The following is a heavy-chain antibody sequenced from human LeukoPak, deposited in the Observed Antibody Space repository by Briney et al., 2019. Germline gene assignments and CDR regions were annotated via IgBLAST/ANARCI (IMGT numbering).Heavy chain of an antibody. CDR2: ISYDGSNK. CDR3: AKEYCSSTSCQIGAFDI. J-gene: IGHJ3*02. CDR1: GFTFSSYG. D-gene: IGHD2-2*01. Sequence: PGGSLRLSCAASGFTFSSYGMHWVRQAPGKGLEWVAVISYDGSNKYYADSVKGRFTISRDNSKNTLYLQMNSLRAEDTAVYYCAKEYCSSTSCQIGAFDIWSQGTMVTVSS. V-gene: IGHV3-30*18.